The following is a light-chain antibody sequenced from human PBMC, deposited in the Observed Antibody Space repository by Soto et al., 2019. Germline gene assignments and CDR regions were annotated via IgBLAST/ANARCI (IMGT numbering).Light chain of an antibody. CDR1: QSISSW. CDR2: KAS. J-gene: IGKJ1*01. Sequence: DIQMTQSPSTLSASVGDRVTITCRASQSISSWLAWYQQKPGKAPKLLIYKASSLESGVPSRFSGGGSGTEFTLTISSLQPDDFATYYCQQYWTFGQGTKVEIK. CDR3: QQYWT. V-gene: IGKV1-5*03.